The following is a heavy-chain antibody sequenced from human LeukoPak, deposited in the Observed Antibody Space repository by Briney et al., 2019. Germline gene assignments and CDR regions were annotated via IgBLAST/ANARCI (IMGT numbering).Heavy chain of an antibody. CDR1: GFTFNIYT. CDR3: TTAPRGYCSGGSCSYAFDI. J-gene: IGHJ3*02. D-gene: IGHD2-15*01. CDR2: IKSKSDGGTT. V-gene: IGHV3-15*01. Sequence: GGSLRLSCAASGFTFNIYTMTWVRQAPGKGLEWVGRIKSKSDGGTTDYAAPVKGRFTISRDDSKNTLYLQMNSLKTEDTAVYYCTTAPRGYCSGGSCSYAFDIWGQGTMVTVSS.